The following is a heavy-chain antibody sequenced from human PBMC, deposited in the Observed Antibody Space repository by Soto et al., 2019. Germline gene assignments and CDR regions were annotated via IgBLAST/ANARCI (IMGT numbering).Heavy chain of an antibody. CDR3: ARVHLGSSWFSDLID. J-gene: IGHJ4*02. V-gene: IGHV3-23*01. Sequence: EVQLLQSGGGLVQPGGSLRLSCAASGFTFSSYSMTWVRQAPGKGLEWVSSITGGRGSRYYADSVKGRFTISRDNSKNNLDLQMNGPRVEDTALYYCARVHLGSSWFSDLIDWGQGARVTVS. CDR2: ITGGRGSR. D-gene: IGHD6-13*01. CDR1: GFTFSSYS.